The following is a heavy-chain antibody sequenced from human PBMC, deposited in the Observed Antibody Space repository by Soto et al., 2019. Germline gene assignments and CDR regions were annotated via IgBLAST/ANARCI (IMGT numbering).Heavy chain of an antibody. CDR1: GFTFSSYG. CDR2: IWYDGSNK. J-gene: IGHJ5*02. CDR3: ARGQCSGGSCYHRYNWFDP. V-gene: IGHV3-33*01. D-gene: IGHD2-15*01. Sequence: QVQLVESGGGVVQPGRSLRLSCAASGFTFSSYGMHWVRQAPGKGLEWVAVIWYDGSNKYYADSVKGRFTISRDNSKNTLYLQMNSLRAEDTVVYYCARGQCSGGSCYHRYNWFDPWGQGTLVTVSS.